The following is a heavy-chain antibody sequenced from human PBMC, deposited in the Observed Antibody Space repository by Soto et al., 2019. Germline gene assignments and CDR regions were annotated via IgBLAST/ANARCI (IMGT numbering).Heavy chain of an antibody. CDR1: GGSISSYY. CDR3: ARVIRRDDFWSGYTYNWFDP. J-gene: IGHJ5*02. Sequence: SETLSLTCTVSGGSISSYYWSWIRQPPGKGLEWIGYIYYSGSTNYNPSLKSRVTISVDTSKNQFSLKLSSVTAADTAVYYCARVIRRDDFWSGYTYNWFDPWRQGTLLPSPQ. D-gene: IGHD3-3*01. CDR2: IYYSGST. V-gene: IGHV4-59*01.